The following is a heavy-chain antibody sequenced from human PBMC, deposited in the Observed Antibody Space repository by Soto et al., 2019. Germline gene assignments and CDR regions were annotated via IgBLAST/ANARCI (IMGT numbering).Heavy chain of an antibody. CDR3: ARLPPDLFNGLPFDY. CDR1: GGSISSSSYY. CDR2: IYYSGST. Sequence: SETLSLTCTVSGGSISSSSYYWGWIRQPPGKGLEWIGSIYYSGSTYYNPSLKSRVTISVDTSKNQFSLKLSSVTAADTAVYYCARLPPDLFNGLPFDYWGQGTLVTVSS. J-gene: IGHJ4*02. D-gene: IGHD2-8*01. V-gene: IGHV4-39*01.